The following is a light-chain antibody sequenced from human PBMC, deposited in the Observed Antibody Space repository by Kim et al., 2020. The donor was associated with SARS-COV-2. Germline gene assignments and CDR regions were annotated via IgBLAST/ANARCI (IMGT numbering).Light chain of an antibody. J-gene: IGKJ2*01. CDR1: QGVKGNC. CDR2: TAS. CDR3: QQYGASHT. Sequence: SVSPGESATRPCRASQGVKGNCLAWYQQRPGQAPRLLIYTASSRATGIPDRFSGSGYGTDFTLTISRLEPDDFAVYYCQQYGASHTLGQGTKLEI. V-gene: IGKV3-20*01.